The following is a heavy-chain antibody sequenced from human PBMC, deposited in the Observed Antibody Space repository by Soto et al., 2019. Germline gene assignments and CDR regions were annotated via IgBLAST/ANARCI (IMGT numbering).Heavy chain of an antibody. D-gene: IGHD6-6*01. Sequence: PGESLKISCKGSGYSFTSYWILWLRQMPGKGLEWMGIIYPGYSDTRYSPSFQGRVTMSADKSISTAYLQWNSLKASDTAMYYCARDGLSSSSSFDYCGQGTLVTASS. CDR1: GYSFTSYW. CDR2: IYPGYSDT. CDR3: ARDGLSSSSSFDY. J-gene: IGHJ4*02. V-gene: IGHV5-51*01.